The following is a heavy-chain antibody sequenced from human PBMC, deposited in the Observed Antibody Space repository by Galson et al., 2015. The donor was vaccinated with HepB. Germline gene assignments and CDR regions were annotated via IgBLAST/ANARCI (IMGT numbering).Heavy chain of an antibody. J-gene: IGHJ4*02. CDR2: ISYDGSNK. D-gene: IGHD1-26*01. CDR1: GFTFSSYA. V-gene: IGHV3-30-3*01. CDR3: AGDPKWELTY. Sequence: SLRLSCAASGFTFSSYAMHWVRQAPGKGLEWVAVISYDGSNKYYADSVKGRFTISRDNSKNTLYLQMNSLRAEDTAVYYCAGDPKWELTYWGQGTLVTVSS.